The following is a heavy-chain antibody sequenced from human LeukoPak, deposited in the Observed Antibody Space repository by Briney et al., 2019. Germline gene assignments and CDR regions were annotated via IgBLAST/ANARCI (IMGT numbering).Heavy chain of an antibody. CDR3: AKGPVAVAGYYFDH. D-gene: IGHD6-19*01. CDR2: INSDGSWT. J-gene: IGHJ4*02. Sequence: PGGSLRLSCAASGNYWMHWVRQAPGKGLVWVSHINSDGSWTSYADSVKGRFTISRDNSKNTLDLQMNSLRAEDTAVYYCAKGPVAVAGYYFDHWGQGTLVTVSS. CDR1: GNYW. V-gene: IGHV3-74*01.